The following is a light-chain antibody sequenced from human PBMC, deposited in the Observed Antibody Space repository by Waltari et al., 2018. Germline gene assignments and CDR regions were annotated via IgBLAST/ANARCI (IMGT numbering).Light chain of an antibody. CDR1: QSLLHSNGNNY. V-gene: IGKV2-28*01. CDR3: MQSLTALWT. CDR2: LGS. J-gene: IGKJ1*01. Sequence: DIVMTQSPLSLPVTPGEPASISCRSSQSLLHSNGNNYLAWYLQKPGQSPQLLIYLGSNRASGVPDRFSVSGSGTDFTLKISRVEAEDVGVYYCMQSLTALWTFGQGTKVDIK.